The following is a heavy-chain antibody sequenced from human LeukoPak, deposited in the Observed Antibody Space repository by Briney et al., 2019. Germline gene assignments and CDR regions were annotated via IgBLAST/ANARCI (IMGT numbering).Heavy chain of an antibody. V-gene: IGHV3-66*01. CDR1: GFTVSSNY. J-gene: IGHJ4*02. CDR3: ATEHGSGSYYKYY. Sequence: GGSLRLSWAASGFTVSSNYMSWVRQAQGKGLEWVSVIYSGGSTYYADSVKGRFTISRDNSKNTLYLQMNSLRAEDTAVYYCATEHGSGSYYKYYWGQGTLVTVSS. CDR2: IYSGGST. D-gene: IGHD3-10*01.